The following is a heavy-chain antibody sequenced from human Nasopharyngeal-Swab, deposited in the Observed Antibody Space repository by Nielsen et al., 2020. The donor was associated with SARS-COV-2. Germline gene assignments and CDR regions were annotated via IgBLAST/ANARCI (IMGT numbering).Heavy chain of an antibody. V-gene: IGHV4-31*03. Sequence: SLSRTCTVSGDFIRRGGVFWTWIRQHPGKGLERIGYIQSRGHSYHNPSLKSRVTSTKNTSNNQFSLKLSSVTAEDTACDYCARGVSFLDVWGKGTTVTVSS. CDR2: IQSRGHS. CDR3: ARGVSFLDV. CDR1: GDFIRRGGVF. J-gene: IGHJ6*03. D-gene: IGHD3-3*02.